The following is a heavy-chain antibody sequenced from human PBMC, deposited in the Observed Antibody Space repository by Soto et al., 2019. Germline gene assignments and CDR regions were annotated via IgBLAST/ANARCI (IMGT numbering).Heavy chain of an antibody. CDR1: GFTFSSYA. CDR3: AGDQPQTTVVTETNDDY. Sequence: GGSLRLSCAASGFTFSSYAMHWVRQAPGKGLEWVAVISYDGSNKYYADSVKGRFTISRDNSKNTLYLQMNSLRAEDTAVYYCAGDQPQTTVVTETNDDYWGQGTLVTVSS. CDR2: ISYDGSNK. D-gene: IGHD4-17*01. J-gene: IGHJ4*02. V-gene: IGHV3-30-3*01.